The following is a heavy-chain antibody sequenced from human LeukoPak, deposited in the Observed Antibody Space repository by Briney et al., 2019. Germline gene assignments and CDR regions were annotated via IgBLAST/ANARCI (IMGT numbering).Heavy chain of an antibody. CDR2: INPNSGGT. CDR3: ARGWYSSGWYDY. D-gene: IGHD6-19*01. V-gene: IGHV1-2*02. J-gene: IGHJ4*02. CDR1: GYTFTGYY. Sequence: ASVKVSCKASGYTFTGYYMHWVRQAPGQGLEWMGWINPNSGGTNYAQKFQGRVTMTRDTSISTAYMELSSLRSEDTAVYYCARGWYSSGWYDYWGQGTLVTVSS.